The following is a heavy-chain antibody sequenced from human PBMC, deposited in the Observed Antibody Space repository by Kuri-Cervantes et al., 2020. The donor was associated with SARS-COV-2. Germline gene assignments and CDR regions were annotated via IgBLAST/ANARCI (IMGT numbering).Heavy chain of an antibody. J-gene: IGHJ4*02. D-gene: IGHD1-26*01. CDR2: FDPEDGET. V-gene: IGHV1-24*01. CDR3: ATAPAYSGRALLAY. CDR1: GYTLTELS. Sequence: ASVKVSCRVSGYTLTELSMHWVRQAPGKGLEWMGGFDPEDGETIYAQKFQGRVTMTEDTSTDTAYMELSSLRSEDTAMYYCATAPAYSGRALLAYWGQGTLVTVSS.